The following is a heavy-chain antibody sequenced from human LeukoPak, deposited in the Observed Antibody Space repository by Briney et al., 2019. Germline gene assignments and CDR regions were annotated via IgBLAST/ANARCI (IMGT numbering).Heavy chain of an antibody. CDR2: ISSSSSYI. V-gene: IGHV3-21*01. Sequence: GGSLRLSCAASGFTFSSYTMNWVRQAPGKGLEGVSSISSSSSYIFYADSVKGRFTISRDNAQNSLYLQMNSQRAEGTAVYYCARAAQPGFDPWGQGTLVTVSS. D-gene: IGHD1-14*01. J-gene: IGHJ5*02. CDR3: ARAAQPGFDP. CDR1: GFTFSSYT.